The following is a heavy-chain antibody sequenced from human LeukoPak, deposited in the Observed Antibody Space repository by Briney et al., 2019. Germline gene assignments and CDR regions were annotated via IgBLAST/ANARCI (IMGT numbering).Heavy chain of an antibody. Sequence: ASVKVSCKASGYTFTSYYMHWVRQAPGQGLEWMGIINPSGGSTSYAQKFQGRVTMTRDTSTSTAYMELSRLRSDDTAVYYCAREGRYSYGLNAFDIWGQGTMVTVSS. CDR2: INPSGGST. CDR3: AREGRYSYGLNAFDI. CDR1: GYTFTSYY. V-gene: IGHV1-46*01. D-gene: IGHD5-18*01. J-gene: IGHJ3*02.